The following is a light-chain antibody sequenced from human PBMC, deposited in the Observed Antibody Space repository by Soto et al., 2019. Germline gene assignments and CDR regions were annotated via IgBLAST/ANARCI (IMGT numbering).Light chain of an antibody. CDR3: VLYMGSGIS. J-gene: IGLJ2*01. CDR1: SGSVSTSYY. CDR2: STN. Sequence: QTVVTQEPSFSVSPGRTVTLTCGLSSGSVSTSYYPSWYQQTPGQAPRTLIYSTNTRSSGVPDRFSGSILGNKAALTITGAQADDESDYYCVLYMGSGISVGGGTPLTVL. V-gene: IGLV8-61*01.